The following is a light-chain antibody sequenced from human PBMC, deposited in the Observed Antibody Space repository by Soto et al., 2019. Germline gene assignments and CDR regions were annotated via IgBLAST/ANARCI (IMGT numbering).Light chain of an antibody. CDR3: QQANSFPLT. J-gene: IGKJ5*01. Sequence: DIQMTQSPSSVSASVGDRVTITCRASQAISSWLAWYQQKPGRAPKCLIYAASILESGVPSRFSGSGSGTNFTLTISDLQPEDFATYFCQQANSFPLTFGQGTRLEIK. V-gene: IGKV1-12*01. CDR2: AAS. CDR1: QAISSW.